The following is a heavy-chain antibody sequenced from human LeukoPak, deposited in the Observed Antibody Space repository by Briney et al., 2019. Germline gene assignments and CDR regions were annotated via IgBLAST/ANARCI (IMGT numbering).Heavy chain of an antibody. CDR1: GFILGTYW. CDR3: VRDGRWPLVGDF. CDR2: IKEDGSEK. J-gene: IGHJ4*02. Sequence: PGGSLRLSCEVSGFILGTYWMSWVRQAPGKGLEWVACIKEDGSEKYYVNSVKGRFTISRDNVKNSIYLQMNSLRGEDTAVYYCVRDGRWPLVGDFWGQGTLVAVSS. D-gene: IGHD4-23*01. V-gene: IGHV3-7*01.